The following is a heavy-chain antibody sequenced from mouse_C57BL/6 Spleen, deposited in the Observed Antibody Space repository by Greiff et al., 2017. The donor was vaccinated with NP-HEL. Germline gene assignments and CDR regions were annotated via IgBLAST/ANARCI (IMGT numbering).Heavy chain of an antibody. V-gene: IGHV5-17*01. D-gene: IGHD2-1*01. CDR3: ARRGLYYGNPYAMDY. J-gene: IGHJ4*01. CDR1: GFTFSDYG. CDR2: ISSGSSTI. Sequence: EVQGVESGGGLVKPGGSLKLSCAASGFTFSDYGMHWVRQAPEKGLEWVAYISSGSSTIYYADTVKGRFTISRDNAKNTLFLQMTSLRSEDTAMYYGARRGLYYGNPYAMDYWGQGTSVTVSS.